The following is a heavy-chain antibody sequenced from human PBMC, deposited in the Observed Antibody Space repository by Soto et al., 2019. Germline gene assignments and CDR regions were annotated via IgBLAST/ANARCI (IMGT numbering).Heavy chain of an antibody. CDR1: GFTFVSYS. Sequence: PGGSLRLSCAASGFTFVSYSINWFGQSPVKGLEWVSSISSSSSYIYYADSVKGRFTISRDNAKNSLYLQMNSLRAEDTAVYYCARDLGGGYYYYYGMDVWGQGTTVTVSS. CDR3: ARDLGGGYYYYYGMDV. V-gene: IGHV3-21*01. CDR2: ISSSSSYI. D-gene: IGHD2-15*01. J-gene: IGHJ6*02.